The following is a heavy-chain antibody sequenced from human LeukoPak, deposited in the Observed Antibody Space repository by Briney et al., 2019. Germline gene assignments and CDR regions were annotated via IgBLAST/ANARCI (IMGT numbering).Heavy chain of an antibody. Sequence: GESLKISCQGFGYSFTSYWIGWVRQMPGKGMEWMGVIYPGDLRVRYNPSFQGQVTISVDKSINTAYLQWVSLRASDSAMYYCACRDLTSTWSFPWGQGTLVTVSS. J-gene: IGHJ5*02. CDR3: ACRDLTSTWSFP. V-gene: IGHV5-51*01. CDR1: GYSFTSYW. D-gene: IGHD6-13*01. CDR2: IYPGDLRV.